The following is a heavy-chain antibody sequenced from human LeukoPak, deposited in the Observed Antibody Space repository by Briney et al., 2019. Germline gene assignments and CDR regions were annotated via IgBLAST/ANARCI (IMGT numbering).Heavy chain of an antibody. CDR1: GFTFSSYG. CDR3: AKGLYTCAI. D-gene: IGHD2-2*02. V-gene: IGHV3-23*01. CDR2: IGNSGGST. J-gene: IGHJ4*02. Sequence: GGSLRLSCAASGFTFSSYGMTWVPQAPGKGLEGVSGIGNSGGSTYYADSVKGRFTISRDNSKNTLCLQMNSLRAEDTAVYYCAKGLYTCAIWGQGSLVTVSS.